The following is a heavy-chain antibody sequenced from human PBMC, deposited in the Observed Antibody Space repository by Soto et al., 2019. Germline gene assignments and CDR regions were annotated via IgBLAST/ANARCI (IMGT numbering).Heavy chain of an antibody. CDR2: ISTSSRAI. CDR1: GFTFSSYD. CDR3: ARDRGYCNGGSCYYMDV. V-gene: IGHV3-48*02. Sequence: EVQLVESGGGLVQPGGSLRLSCAASGFTFSSYDMNWVRQAPGKGLEWISYISTSSRAIHYAASVKGRFTISRDNVKNSLYLQMNSLRDEDTAVYYCARDRGYCNGGSCYYMDVWGKGTTGTVSS. D-gene: IGHD2-15*01. J-gene: IGHJ6*03.